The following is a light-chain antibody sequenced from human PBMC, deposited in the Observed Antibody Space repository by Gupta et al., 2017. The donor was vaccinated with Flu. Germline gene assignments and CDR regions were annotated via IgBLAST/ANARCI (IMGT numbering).Light chain of an antibody. J-gene: IGLJ1*01. CDR2: IDD. CDR1: SMGDKS. V-gene: IGLV3-21*02. CDR3: QVWDRFSGHRV. Sequence: GQTARVTCGGISMGDKSVHWFQQRPGQAPILVIYIDDDRHSGIPERFSGSNSGNTATLTISRVEAGDEADYYCQVWDRFSGHRVFGHGTKITVL.